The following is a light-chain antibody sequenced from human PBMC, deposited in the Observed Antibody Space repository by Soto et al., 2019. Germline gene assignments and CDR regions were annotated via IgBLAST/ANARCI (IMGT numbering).Light chain of an antibody. CDR3: CSYAGTYNFWV. Sequence: QSALTQPRSVSGSPGQSVTISCTGTNSDIGGYNYVSWYQQHPGKAPKVRIYDVNRRPSGVPDRFSGSKSGNTASLTISGLQAEDEADYYCCSYAGTYNFWVFGGGTKLTVL. J-gene: IGLJ3*02. V-gene: IGLV2-11*01. CDR2: DVN. CDR1: NSDIGGYNY.